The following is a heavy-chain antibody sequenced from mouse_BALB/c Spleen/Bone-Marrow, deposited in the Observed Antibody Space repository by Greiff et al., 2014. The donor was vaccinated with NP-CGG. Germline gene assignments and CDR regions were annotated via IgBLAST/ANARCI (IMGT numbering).Heavy chain of an antibody. Sequence: QVQLQQSGAELVRPGSSVKISCKASGYAFSVYWMNWVKQRPGQGLEWIGQIYPGDGDTNYNGKFKGRATLTADKSSNTAYMQLSSLTSKDSAVYFCARGGLSVDYWGQGATHTVSS. V-gene: IGHV1-80*01. D-gene: IGHD3-1*01. CDR1: GYAFSVYW. J-gene: IGHJ2*01. CDR3: ARGGLSVDY. CDR2: IYPGDGDT.